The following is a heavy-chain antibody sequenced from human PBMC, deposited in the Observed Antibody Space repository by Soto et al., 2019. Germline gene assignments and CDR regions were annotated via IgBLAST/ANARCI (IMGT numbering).Heavy chain of an antibody. CDR1: GFTFSSYD. J-gene: IGHJ6*02. CDR2: IGTAGDT. D-gene: IGHD2-15*01. CDR3: ARDLGVYCSGGSCFPPGYYYYGMDV. V-gene: IGHV3-13*01. Sequence: GGSLRLSCAASGFTFSSYDMHWVRQATGNGLEWVSAIGTAGDTYYPGSVKGRFTISRENAKNSLYLQMNSLRAGDTAVYYCARDLGVYCSGGSCFPPGYYYYGMDVWGQGTTVTVSS.